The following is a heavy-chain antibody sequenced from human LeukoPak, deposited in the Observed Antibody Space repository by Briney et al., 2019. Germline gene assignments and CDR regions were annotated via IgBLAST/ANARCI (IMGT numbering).Heavy chain of an antibody. CDR2: ISSRSTYI. CDR1: RFSFSSYS. CDR3: GRDGTAMVTGWFDP. D-gene: IGHD5-18*01. Sequence: GGSLRLSCAGSRFSFSSYSMNWVRQAPGKGLEWVSSISSRSTYIYYEDSVKGRFTISRDNAKNSLYLQMNSLRADDTAVYYCGRDGTAMVTGWFDPWGQGTLVTVSS. V-gene: IGHV3-21*04. J-gene: IGHJ5*02.